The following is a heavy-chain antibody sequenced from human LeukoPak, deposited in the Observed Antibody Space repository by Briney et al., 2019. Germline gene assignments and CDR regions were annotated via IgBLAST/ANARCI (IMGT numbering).Heavy chain of an antibody. Sequence: MAGESLKISCKGSGYSFTSYWIGWVRQMPGKGLEWMGIIYPGDSDTRYSPSFQGQVTISADKSISTAYLQWSSLKASDTAMYYCARLSSGWMNAFDIWGQGTMVTVSS. CDR2: IYPGDSDT. CDR3: ARLSSGWMNAFDI. D-gene: IGHD6-19*01. J-gene: IGHJ3*02. CDR1: GYSFTSYW. V-gene: IGHV5-51*01.